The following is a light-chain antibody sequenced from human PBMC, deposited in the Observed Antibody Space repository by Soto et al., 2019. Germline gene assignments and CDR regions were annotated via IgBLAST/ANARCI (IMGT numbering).Light chain of an antibody. CDR1: YTVSTY. CDR3: QQRVNWPRWT. CDR2: DAS. J-gene: IGKJ1*01. V-gene: IGKV3-11*01. Sequence: EIVLTQSPATLSLSPGGRATIAGRASYTVSTYLSCYQQKPGQAPRLLXYDASNSATGIPARFMGSGSRADLTLTISSLDTENFAVYYCQQRVNWPRWTFGQGTNVDIK.